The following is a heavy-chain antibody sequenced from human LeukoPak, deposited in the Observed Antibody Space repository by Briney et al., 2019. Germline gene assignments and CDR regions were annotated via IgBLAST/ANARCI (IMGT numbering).Heavy chain of an antibody. CDR3: ARDLGGDTAMVSYYYGMDV. Sequence: GASVKVSCKASGYTFTSYDINWVRQATGQGLEWMGWMNPNSGNTGYAQKFQGRVTITRNTSISTAYMELSSLRSEDTAVYYCARDLGGDTAMVSYYYGMDVWGQGTTVTVSS. D-gene: IGHD5-18*01. CDR1: GYTFTSYD. CDR2: MNPNSGNT. V-gene: IGHV1-8*03. J-gene: IGHJ6*02.